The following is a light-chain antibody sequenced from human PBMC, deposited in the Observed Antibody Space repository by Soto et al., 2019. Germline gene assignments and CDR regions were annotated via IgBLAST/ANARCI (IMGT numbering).Light chain of an antibody. J-gene: IGLJ1*01. CDR1: NSDVGGYNY. CDR2: DVT. Sequence: QSALTQPRSVSGSPGQAVTFSCTGTNSDVGGYNYVSWYQQHPDKAPKLIIYDVTKRPSGVADRFSGSKSGNTASLTISGLQAEDEADYFYSSFAGSYTHVFGTGTKLTVL. CDR3: SSFAGSYTHV. V-gene: IGLV2-11*01.